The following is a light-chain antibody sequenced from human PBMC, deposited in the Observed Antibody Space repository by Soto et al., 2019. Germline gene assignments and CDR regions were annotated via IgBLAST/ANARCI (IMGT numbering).Light chain of an antibody. V-gene: IGLV2-8*01. CDR3: SSYSGSKNYV. J-gene: IGLJ1*01. Sequence: QSVLTQPPSASGSPGQSVTISCTGTSSDVGGYNYVSWYQQHPGKAPKLMIYEVSKRPSGVPDRFSGSKSGNTASLTVSGLQADDEADYYCSSYSGSKNYVFGTVTKVTVL. CDR2: EVS. CDR1: SSDVGGYNY.